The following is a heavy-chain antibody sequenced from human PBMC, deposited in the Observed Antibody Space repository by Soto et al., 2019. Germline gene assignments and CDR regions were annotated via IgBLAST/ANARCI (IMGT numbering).Heavy chain of an antibody. CDR1: GFTFSSNS. D-gene: IGHD3-9*01. CDR3: VLRAGDY. Sequence: EVQLMESGGGVARPGGSLRLSCATSGFTFSSNSMNWVRQVPGKRLEWVSRIGAGDDTTYYTDSVEGRFTISRDDSMDTLYLQMNSLKVEDTAIYFCVLRAGDYWGQGTLVTVSS. J-gene: IGHJ4*02. CDR2: IGAGDDTT. V-gene: IGHV3-23*01.